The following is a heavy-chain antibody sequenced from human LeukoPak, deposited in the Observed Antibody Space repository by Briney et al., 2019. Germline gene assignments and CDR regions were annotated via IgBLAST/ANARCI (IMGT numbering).Heavy chain of an antibody. CDR2: ISSGSSYI. J-gene: IGHJ5*02. Sequence: GGSLRLSCAASGFTFSDYSMNWVRQAPGKGPEWVSSISSGSSYIYYADSVKGRFTISRDNAKSSLYLQMSSLRAEDTAVYYCARGPMRIASSGPYFFDRWGPGTLVTVSS. D-gene: IGHD6-13*01. V-gene: IGHV3-21*06. CDR1: GFTFSDYS. CDR3: ARGPMRIASSGPYFFDR.